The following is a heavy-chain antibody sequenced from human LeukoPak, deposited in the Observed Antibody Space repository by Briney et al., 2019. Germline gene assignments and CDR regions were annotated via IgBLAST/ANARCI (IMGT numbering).Heavy chain of an antibody. D-gene: IGHD6-19*01. CDR2: IYYSGST. Sequence: SETLSLTCTVSGGSISSYYWSWIRQPPGKGLEWIGYIYYSGSTNYNPSLKSRVTISVDTSKNQFSLKLSSVTAADTAVYYCARSLRYSSSGGAFDIWGQGTMVTVSS. CDR1: GGSISSYY. V-gene: IGHV4-59*01. CDR3: ARSLRYSSSGGAFDI. J-gene: IGHJ3*02.